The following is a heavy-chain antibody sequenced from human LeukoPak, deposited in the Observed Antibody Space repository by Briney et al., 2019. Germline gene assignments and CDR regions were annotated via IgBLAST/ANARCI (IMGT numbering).Heavy chain of an antibody. CDR1: GYTFTSYG. Sequence: GASVKVSCKASGYTFTSYGISWVRQAPGQGLEWMGWISAYNGNTNYAQKLQGRDTMTTDTSTSTAYMELRSLRSDDTAVYYCARVNLDIVLINWFDPWGQGTLVTVSS. CDR2: ISAYNGNT. CDR3: ARVNLDIVLINWFDP. V-gene: IGHV1-18*01. J-gene: IGHJ5*02. D-gene: IGHD2-8*01.